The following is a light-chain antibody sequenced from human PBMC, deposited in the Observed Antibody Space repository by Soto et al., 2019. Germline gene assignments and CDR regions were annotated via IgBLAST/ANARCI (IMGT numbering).Light chain of an antibody. CDR3: NAHADNGKHV. J-gene: IGLJ1*01. CDR2: EVS. CDR1: SNDVGHSSF. Sequence: QSALTQPPSASGSPGQSVTISCTGNSNDVGHSSFISWYQQHPGKGPKLIIYEVSKRPAGVPDRFSGSKSGNTDSLSVSGLQDEDEADYFCNAHADNGKHVFGTGTKVTVL. V-gene: IGLV2-8*01.